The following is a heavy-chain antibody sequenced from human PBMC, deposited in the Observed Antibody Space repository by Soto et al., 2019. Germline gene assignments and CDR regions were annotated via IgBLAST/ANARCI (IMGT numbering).Heavy chain of an antibody. CDR3: AHRILRTVFGLVTTTAIYFDF. CDR2: IYWDDDK. CDR1: GFPLTTSGVG. J-gene: IGHJ4*02. D-gene: IGHD3-3*01. Sequence: QITLNESGPTVVKPAETLTLTCTFSGFPLTTSGVGVGWIRQSPGKAPEGLALIYWDDDKRYSASLKSRLTITKDTSKNQVVLTMASVDPADTATYYCAHRILRTVFGLVTTTAIYFDFWGQGTPVVVSS. V-gene: IGHV2-5*02.